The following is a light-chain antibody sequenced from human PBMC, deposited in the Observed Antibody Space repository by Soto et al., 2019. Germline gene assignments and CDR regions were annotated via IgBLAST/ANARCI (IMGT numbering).Light chain of an antibody. V-gene: IGLV1-40*01. CDR1: SSDIGAGYD. CDR3: HSYDSSLTGFYV. CDR2: GNS. J-gene: IGLJ1*01. Sequence: QSVLTQPPSVSGAPGQRVTISCTGSSSDIGAGYDVPWYQQLPGTAPKLLIYGNSNRPSGVPDRFSGSKSGTSASLAITGLQAEDEADYYCHSYDSSLTGFYVFGTGTKLTVL.